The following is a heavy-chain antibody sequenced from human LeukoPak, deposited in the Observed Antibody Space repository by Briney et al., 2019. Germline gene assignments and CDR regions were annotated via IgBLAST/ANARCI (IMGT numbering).Heavy chain of an antibody. V-gene: IGHV3-53*01. D-gene: IGHD3-22*01. J-gene: IGHJ4*02. Sequence: GGSLRLSCAASGFTFSSYGMHWVRQAPGKGLEWVSVIYSGGSTYYADSVRGRFTISRDNSKNTLYLQMNSLGAEDTAVCYCARVSYYDSSGYYFLSYVDYWGQGTLVTVSS. CDR2: IYSGGST. CDR3: ARVSYYDSSGYYFLSYVDY. CDR1: GFTFSSYG.